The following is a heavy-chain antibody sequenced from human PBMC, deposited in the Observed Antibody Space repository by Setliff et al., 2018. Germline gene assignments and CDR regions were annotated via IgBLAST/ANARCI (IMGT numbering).Heavy chain of an antibody. D-gene: IGHD3-3*02. J-gene: IGHJ5*02. CDR2: IYYSGAT. CDR3: AKESLAINTRWFDP. V-gene: IGHV4-39*02. Sequence: PSETLSLTCTVSGGSIKDEDHYWGWIRQPPGKGLEWIGTIYYSGATYHNPSLKSRLAISVDTSKNQFSLNLNSVTAADTALYYCAKESLAINTRWFDPWGQGILVTVSS. CDR1: GGSIKDEDHY.